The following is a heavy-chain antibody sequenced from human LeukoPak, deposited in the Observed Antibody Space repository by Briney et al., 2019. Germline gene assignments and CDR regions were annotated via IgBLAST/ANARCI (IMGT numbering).Heavy chain of an antibody. V-gene: IGHV4-4*07. J-gene: IGHJ4*02. CDR1: GGSISSYY. Sequence: PSETLSLTCTVSGGSISSYYWSWIRQPAGKGLEWIGRIYTSGSTNYNPSLKSRVTMSADTSKNQFSLKLSSVTAADTAVYYCARDSCGGGSCYGFDYWGQGTLVTVSS. CDR2: IYTSGST. CDR3: ARDSCGGGSCYGFDY. D-gene: IGHD2-15*01.